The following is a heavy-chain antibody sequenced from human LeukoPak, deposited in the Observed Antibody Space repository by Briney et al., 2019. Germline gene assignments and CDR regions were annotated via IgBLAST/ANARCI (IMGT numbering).Heavy chain of an antibody. D-gene: IGHD6-13*01. CDR1: GFTFSGYA. Sequence: GGSLRLSCAASGFTFSGYAMGWVRQAPGKGLEWVSDISGSGDTTHYADSVKGRFTLSRDNSKNTLYLQTNSLRAEDTAIYYCAKAYSSSRYDWFDPWGQGTLVTVSS. J-gene: IGHJ5*02. CDR3: AKAYSSSRYDWFDP. V-gene: IGHV3-23*01. CDR2: ISGSGDTT.